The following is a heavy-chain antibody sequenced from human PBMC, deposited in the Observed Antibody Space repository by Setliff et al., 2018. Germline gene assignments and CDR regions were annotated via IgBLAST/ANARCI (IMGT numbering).Heavy chain of an antibody. V-gene: IGHV4-30-2*01. J-gene: IGHJ4*02. CDR2: IYHAGST. Sequence: SSETLSLTCAVSGGSISSGDASWSWVRQPPGKGLEWIGYIYHAGSTYYNPSLESRVTISIDKPNKQFSLELRSLTAADTALYYCARGTYDYYDSSGYYFVDYWGQGTLVTVSS. CDR1: GGSISSGDAS. CDR3: ARGTYDYYDSSGYYFVDY. D-gene: IGHD3-22*01.